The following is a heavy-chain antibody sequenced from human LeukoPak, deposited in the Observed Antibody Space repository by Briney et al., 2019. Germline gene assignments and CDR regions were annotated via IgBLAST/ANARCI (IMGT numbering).Heavy chain of an antibody. Sequence: GGSLRLSCVASGFTFSSYSMHWVRQPPGKGLVWVSRINGDGSSTNYADSVKGRFTISRDNAKNTLYLQMNSLRAEDTAVYYCASALDGSGSHSFDYWGQGTLVTVSS. CDR1: GFTFSSYS. V-gene: IGHV3-74*01. CDR2: INGDGSST. J-gene: IGHJ4*02. CDR3: ASALDGSGSHSFDY. D-gene: IGHD3-10*01.